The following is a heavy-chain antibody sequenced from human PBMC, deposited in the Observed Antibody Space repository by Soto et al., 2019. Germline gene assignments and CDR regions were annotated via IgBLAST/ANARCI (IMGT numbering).Heavy chain of an antibody. Sequence: GGSLRLSCAASGFTFSNAWVNWVRQAPGKGLEWVGRIKSKTDGGTTDYAAPVKGRFTISRDDSKNTLYLQMNSLKTEDTAVYYCTTGLITMVRGVIGYYYGMDVWGQGTTVTVSS. CDR3: TTGLITMVRGVIGYYYGMDV. J-gene: IGHJ6*02. CDR2: IKSKTDGGTT. D-gene: IGHD3-10*01. CDR1: GFTFSNAW. V-gene: IGHV3-15*07.